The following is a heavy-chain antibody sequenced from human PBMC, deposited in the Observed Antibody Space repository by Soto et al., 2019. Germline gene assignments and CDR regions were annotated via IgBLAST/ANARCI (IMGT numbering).Heavy chain of an antibody. CDR2: ISAYNGNT. D-gene: IGHD3-10*01. CDR3: ARDPKSDGCFFGAYRLDC. J-gene: IGHJ6*01. V-gene: IGHV1-18*01. Sequence: SLHASCTAPGYTFTSYCISWVRQAPGHGLEWMGWISAYNGNTNYAQKLQGRVTMTTDTSTSTAYMELRSLRSDDTAVYDCARDPKSDGCFFGAYRLDCRGHGAMVTVSA. CDR1: GYTFTSYC.